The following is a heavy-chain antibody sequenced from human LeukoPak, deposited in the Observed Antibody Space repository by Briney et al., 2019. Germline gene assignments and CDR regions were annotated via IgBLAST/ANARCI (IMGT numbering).Heavy chain of an antibody. Sequence: GGSLRLSCAASGFTFSDYYMSWIRQAPGKGLEWVSYISSSGSSIYYADSVKGRFTISRDNAKNSLYLQMNSLRAEDTAVYYCAADGTTMVRGTGGMDVWGQGTTVTVSS. J-gene: IGHJ6*02. V-gene: IGHV3-11*01. CDR3: AADGTTMVRGTGGMDV. CDR2: ISSSGSSI. D-gene: IGHD3-10*01. CDR1: GFTFSDYY.